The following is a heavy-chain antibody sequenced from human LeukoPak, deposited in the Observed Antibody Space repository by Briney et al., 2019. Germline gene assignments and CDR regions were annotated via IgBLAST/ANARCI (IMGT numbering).Heavy chain of an antibody. Sequence: PGGSLRLSCAASGFTFSSYAMSWVRQAPGKGMEWVSAITGSGGSTYYADSVKGRFTISRDNSKNTVYVQMNSLRAEDTAVYYCAKSGYSTKGDFDYWGQGTLVTVFS. D-gene: IGHD6-13*01. CDR2: ITGSGGST. CDR1: GFTFSSYA. CDR3: AKSGYSTKGDFDY. V-gene: IGHV3-23*01. J-gene: IGHJ4*02.